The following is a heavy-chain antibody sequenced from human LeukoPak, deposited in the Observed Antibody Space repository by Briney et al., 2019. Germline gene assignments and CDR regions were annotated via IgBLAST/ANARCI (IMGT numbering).Heavy chain of an antibody. J-gene: IGHJ4*02. V-gene: IGHV3-48*03. Sequence: GPLRLSCAASGFTFSSYEMNWVRQAPGKGLEWVSYISSSGSTIYYADSVKGRFTISRDNAKNSLYLQMNSLRAEDTAVYYCARVGTWIQLWLDYWGQGTLVTVSS. CDR1: GFTFSSYE. CDR3: ARVGTWIQLWLDY. CDR2: ISSSGSTI. D-gene: IGHD5-18*01.